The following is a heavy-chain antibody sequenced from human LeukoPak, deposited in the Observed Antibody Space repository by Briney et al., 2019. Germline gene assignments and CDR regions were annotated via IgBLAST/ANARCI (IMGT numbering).Heavy chain of an antibody. J-gene: IGHJ5*02. CDR1: GFTFSDYY. D-gene: IGHD4-17*01. Sequence: GGSLRLSCAASGFTFSDYYMSWIRQAPGKGLEWVSYISSSGSTIYYADSVKGRFTISRDNSKNRLYLKMNSLRAEDTAVYYCAKESTVTPGSVNWFDPWGQGTLVTVSS. CDR3: AKESTVTPGSVNWFDP. CDR2: ISSSGSTI. V-gene: IGHV3-11*01.